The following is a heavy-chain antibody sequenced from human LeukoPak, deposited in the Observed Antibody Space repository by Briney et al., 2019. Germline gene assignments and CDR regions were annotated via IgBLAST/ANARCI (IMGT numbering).Heavy chain of an antibody. J-gene: IGHJ4*02. Sequence: SETLSLTCTVSGGSISSGDYYWSWIRQPPGKGLEWIGYIYYSGSTYYNPSLKSRVTISVDTSKNQFSLKLSSVTAADTAVYYCAREGVIVATLDYCGQGTLVTVSS. CDR3: AREGVIVATLDY. D-gene: IGHD5-12*01. CDR2: IYYSGST. CDR1: GGSISSGDYY. V-gene: IGHV4-30-4*01.